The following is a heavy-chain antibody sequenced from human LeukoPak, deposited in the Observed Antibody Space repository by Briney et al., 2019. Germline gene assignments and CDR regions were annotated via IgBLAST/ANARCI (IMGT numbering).Heavy chain of an antibody. CDR3: ARGHIVVVPAAMCWFDP. CDR1: GGSFSGYY. CDR2: INHSGST. D-gene: IGHD2-2*01. V-gene: IGHV4-34*01. Sequence: PSETLSLTCAVYGGSFSGYYWSWIRQPPGRGLEWIGEINHSGSTNYNPSLKSRVTISVDTSKNQFSLKLSSVTAADTAVYYCARGHIVVVPAAMCWFDPWGQGTLVTVSS. J-gene: IGHJ5*02.